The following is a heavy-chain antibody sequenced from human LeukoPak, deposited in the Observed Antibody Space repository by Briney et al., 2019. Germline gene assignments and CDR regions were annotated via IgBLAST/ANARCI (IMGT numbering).Heavy chain of an antibody. D-gene: IGHD1-26*01. CDR3: VRDASGSFLFDF. Sequence: GASVTVSCKASGYAFTTFHVQWVRQAPGQGLEWMGVINPYSESTNYAQKFQGRVTLTRDMSTSTIYMELSGLRSEDTAVYYCVRDASGSFLFDFWGQGTLVTVSS. J-gene: IGHJ4*02. CDR2: INPYSEST. V-gene: IGHV1-46*01. CDR1: GYAFTTFH.